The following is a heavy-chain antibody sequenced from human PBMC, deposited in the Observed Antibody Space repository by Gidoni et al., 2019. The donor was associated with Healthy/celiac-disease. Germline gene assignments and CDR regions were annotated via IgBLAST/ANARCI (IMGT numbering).Heavy chain of an antibody. V-gene: IGHV3-9*01. CDR2: ISWNSGTI. Sequence: EVQLVESGGGLVQPGRSLRLSCAASGFTFDDYAMHWVRQAPGKGLEWVSGISWNSGTIGYADSVRGRFTISRDNAKNSLYLQMNSLRPEDTALYYCAKTPSGSYPYWYFDLWGRGTLVTVSS. D-gene: IGHD1-26*01. J-gene: IGHJ2*01. CDR1: GFTFDDYA. CDR3: AKTPSGSYPYWYFDL.